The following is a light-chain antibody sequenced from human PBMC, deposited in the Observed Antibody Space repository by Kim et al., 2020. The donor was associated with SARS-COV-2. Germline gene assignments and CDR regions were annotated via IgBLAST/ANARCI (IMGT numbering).Light chain of an antibody. CDR3: KHYESYATT. V-gene: IGKV1-5*03. CDR2: KAS. Sequence: IQIPQYPSTSSASVGDRVTITCRARQNINSRLAWSQQKPGIAPKLLIYKASSVESGVPSRFSGSGSGAQFTLTISILQPDVFATYYCKHYESYATTFRQRTTVDIQ. CDR1: QNINSR. J-gene: IGKJ1*01.